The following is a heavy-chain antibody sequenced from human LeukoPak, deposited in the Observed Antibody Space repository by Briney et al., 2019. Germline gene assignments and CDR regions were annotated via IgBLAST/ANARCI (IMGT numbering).Heavy chain of an antibody. Sequence: GGSLRLSCAASGFTFSSYSINWVRQAPGKGLEWVSYISSGYPTIYYADSVKGRFTISRDNAKNSLYLQMNSMRARDTALYFCARGGGRYCSGGRCNFYRYYMDVWGKGTTVTVSS. J-gene: IGHJ6*03. CDR3: ARGGGRYCSGGRCNFYRYYMDV. V-gene: IGHV3-48*01. CDR1: GFTFSSYS. CDR2: ISSGYPTI. D-gene: IGHD2-15*01.